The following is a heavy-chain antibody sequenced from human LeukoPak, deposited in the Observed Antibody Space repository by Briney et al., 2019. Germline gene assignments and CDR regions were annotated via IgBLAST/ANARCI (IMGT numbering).Heavy chain of an antibody. CDR3: TSELSGSDY. CDR1: GFTFSSYS. J-gene: IGHJ4*02. Sequence: GGSLRLSCAASGFTFSSYSMNWVRQAPGKGLEWVSYISSSSSTIYYADSVKGRFTISRDNAKNSLYLQMNSLRAEDTALYYCTSELSGSDYWGQGTLVTVSS. V-gene: IGHV3-48*04. CDR2: ISSSSSTI. D-gene: IGHD3-22*01.